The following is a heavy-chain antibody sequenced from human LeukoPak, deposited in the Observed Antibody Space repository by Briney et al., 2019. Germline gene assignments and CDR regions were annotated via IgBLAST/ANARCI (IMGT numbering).Heavy chain of an antibody. D-gene: IGHD3-10*01. V-gene: IGHV3-23*01. Sequence: PGGSLRLSCAASGFVFTSYAMSWVRQAPGKGLEWVSATSGGGGSTFYADSVKGRFTISRDNSKNTLYLQMNTLRAEDTAVYYCARLSYYYASGSYSSEDVWGQGTTVTVSS. CDR2: TSGGGGST. CDR1: GFVFTSYA. J-gene: IGHJ6*02. CDR3: ARLSYYYASGSYSSEDV.